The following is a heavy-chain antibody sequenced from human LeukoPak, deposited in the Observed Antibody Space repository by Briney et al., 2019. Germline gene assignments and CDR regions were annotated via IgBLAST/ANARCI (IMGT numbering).Heavy chain of an antibody. CDR1: GFRFSDYW. CDR2: IKEDGREK. V-gene: IGHV3-7*01. Sequence: GGSLRLSCEASGFRFSDYWMTWVRQGPGRRLEWVANIKEDGREKYYVESVKGRYTLSKDNAKNSVYLQMNSLGAEDTAVYYCARGWGEKGYCRGGTCNNSQFDYWGQGILVTVSS. CDR3: ARGWGEKGYCRGGTCNNSQFDY. J-gene: IGHJ4*02. D-gene: IGHD2-15*01.